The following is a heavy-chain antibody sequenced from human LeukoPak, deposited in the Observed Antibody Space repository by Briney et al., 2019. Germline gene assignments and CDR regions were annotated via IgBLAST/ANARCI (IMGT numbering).Heavy chain of an antibody. V-gene: IGHV3-9*01. Sequence: PGGSLRLSCAASGFTFDDYAMHWVRQAPGKGLEWVSGISWNSGSIGYADSVKGRSTISRDNAKNSLYLQMNSLRAEDTALYYCAKDVNFDWSRGWFDPWGQGTLVTVSS. CDR3: AKDVNFDWSRGWFDP. CDR2: ISWNSGSI. CDR1: GFTFDDYA. J-gene: IGHJ5*02. D-gene: IGHD3-9*01.